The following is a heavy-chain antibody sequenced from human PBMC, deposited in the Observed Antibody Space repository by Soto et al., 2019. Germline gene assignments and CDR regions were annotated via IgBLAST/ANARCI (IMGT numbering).Heavy chain of an antibody. CDR1: GASISGSYYY. CDR2: VFYTGFT. D-gene: IGHD1-20*01. CDR3: ATSQKGYNWNYFDH. V-gene: IGHV4-39*01. J-gene: IGHJ4*02. Sequence: ASETLSLTCAVSGASISGSYYYWAWLRQSPGKGPEWIGSVFYTGFTSYNPSLESRVSVSVDTSKSQFSLKLSAVTAADTAAYYCATSQKGYNWNYFDHWGQGALVTVSS.